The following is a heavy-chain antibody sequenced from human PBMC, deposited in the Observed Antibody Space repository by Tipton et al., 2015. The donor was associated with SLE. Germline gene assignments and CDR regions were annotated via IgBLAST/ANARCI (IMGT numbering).Heavy chain of an antibody. D-gene: IGHD2-15*01. CDR3: ASGEFVVVVAATYYYYGMDV. CDR1: GGSFSGYY. CDR2: INHSGST. V-gene: IGHV4-34*01. Sequence: TLSLTCAVYGGSFSGYYWSWIRQPPGKGLEWIGEINHSGSTNYNPSLKSRVTISVDTSKNQFSLKLSSVTAADTAVYYCASGEFVVVVAATYYYYGMDVWGQGTTVTVSS. J-gene: IGHJ6*02.